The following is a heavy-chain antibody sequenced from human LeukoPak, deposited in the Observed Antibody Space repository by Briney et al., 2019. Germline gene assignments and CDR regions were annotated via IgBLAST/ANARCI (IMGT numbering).Heavy chain of an antibody. CDR3: AREGNSSSFNYYYYYMDV. CDR1: GFTFSSYS. J-gene: IGHJ6*03. CDR2: ISSSSSYI. D-gene: IGHD6-6*01. V-gene: IGHV3-21*01. Sequence: GGSLRLSCAASGFTFSSYSMNWVRQAPGKGLEWVSSISSSSSYIYYADSVKGRFTISRDNAKNSLYLQMNSLRAEDTAVYYCAREGNSSSFNYYYYYMDVWGKGTTVTVSS.